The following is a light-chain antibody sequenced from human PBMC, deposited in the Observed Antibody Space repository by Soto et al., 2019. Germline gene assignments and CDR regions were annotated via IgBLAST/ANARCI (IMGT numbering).Light chain of an antibody. CDR1: SSNIGSNT. CDR3: SSYTTSSTPFV. V-gene: IGLV1-44*01. Sequence: QSVLTQPLSASASPGQRVTISCSGGSSNIGSNTVAWYQHLPGTAPPRLIFTAGQRPSGVPGRFSGSKSGTSASLAISGLQADDEADYYCSSYTTSSTPFVFGTGTKLTVL. J-gene: IGLJ1*01. CDR2: TAG.